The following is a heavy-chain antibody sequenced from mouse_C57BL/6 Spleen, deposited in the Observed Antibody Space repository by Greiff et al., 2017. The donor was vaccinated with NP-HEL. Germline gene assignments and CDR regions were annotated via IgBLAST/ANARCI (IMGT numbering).Heavy chain of an antibody. J-gene: IGHJ2*01. CDR2: ISDGGSYT. CDR1: GFTFSSYA. Sequence: EVMLVESGGGLVKPGGSLKLSCAASGFTFSSYAMSWVRQTPEKRLEWVATISDGGSYTYYPDNVKGRFTISRDNAKNNLYLQMSHLKSEDTAMYYCARDRDYSNYEGVLDYWGQGTTLTVSS. D-gene: IGHD2-5*01. V-gene: IGHV5-4*01. CDR3: ARDRDYSNYEGVLDY.